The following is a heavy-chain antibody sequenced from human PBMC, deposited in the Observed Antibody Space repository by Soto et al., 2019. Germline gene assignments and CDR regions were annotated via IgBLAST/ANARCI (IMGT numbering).Heavy chain of an antibody. V-gene: IGHV3-23*01. CDR1: GFTFSNYA. J-gene: IGHJ4*02. CDR2: LSASDGST. Sequence: PGGSLRLSCAASGFTFSNYAMSWVRQAPGKGLEWVSTLSASDGSTYYADSVKGRFTISRDNPKNTLYLQMNSLRAEDTAVYYCAKKFTFVSGSYISSFDYGGQGPLVTVTS. CDR3: AKKFTFVSGSYISSFDY. D-gene: IGHD3-10*01.